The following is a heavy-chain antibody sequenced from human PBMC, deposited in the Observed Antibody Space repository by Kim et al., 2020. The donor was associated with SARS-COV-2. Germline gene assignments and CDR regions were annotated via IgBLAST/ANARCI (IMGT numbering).Heavy chain of an antibody. CDR1: GGSISSSSYY. CDR2: IYYSGST. CDR3: ARPLKLTTVTTRGDDAFDI. Sequence: SETLSLTCTVSGGSISSSSYYWGWIRQPPGKGLEWIGSIYYSGSTYYNPSLKSRVTISVDTSKNQFSLKLSSVTAADTAVYYCARPLKLTTVTTRGDDAFDIWGQGTMVTVSS. D-gene: IGHD4-17*01. J-gene: IGHJ3*02. V-gene: IGHV4-39*01.